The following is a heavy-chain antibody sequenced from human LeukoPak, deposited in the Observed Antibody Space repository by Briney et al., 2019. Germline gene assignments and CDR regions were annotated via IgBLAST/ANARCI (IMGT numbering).Heavy chain of an antibody. Sequence: GGSLRLSCAASGFTFSSYWMYWVRQAPGKGLVWVSQINSDGSITSYADSVKGRFTISRDNAKNTLYLQMNSLIAEDTAVYYCARVQRSSSGWYEAGLDYWGQGTLVTVSS. D-gene: IGHD6-19*01. CDR1: GFTFSSYW. V-gene: IGHV3-74*01. CDR2: INSDGSIT. J-gene: IGHJ4*02. CDR3: ARVQRSSSGWYEAGLDY.